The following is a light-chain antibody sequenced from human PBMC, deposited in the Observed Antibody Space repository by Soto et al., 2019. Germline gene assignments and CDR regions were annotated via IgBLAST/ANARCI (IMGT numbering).Light chain of an antibody. CDR1: TGAVTRTHY. Sequence: QAVVTQEPSLTVSPGGTVTLTCGSSTGAVTRTHYPYWFQQKPGQAPRTLIYDTDNRYSWTPARFSGSLLGGQAALTLSGAQPEDEADYYCLLFSGTRRVFGAGTKLTVL. V-gene: IGLV7-46*01. J-gene: IGLJ1*01. CDR3: LLFSGTRRV. CDR2: DTD.